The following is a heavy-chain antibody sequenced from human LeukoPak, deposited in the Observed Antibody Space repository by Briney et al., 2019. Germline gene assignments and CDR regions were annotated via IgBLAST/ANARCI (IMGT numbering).Heavy chain of an antibody. V-gene: IGHV3-53*01. D-gene: IGHD6-19*01. J-gene: IGHJ4*02. CDR1: GLTFSFYS. CDR2: IYSDGSA. Sequence: PGGSLRLSCAASGLTFSFYSMSWVRQAPGKGLEWVLVIYSDGSAYYADSVKGRFTISGAKSKNTLYLQMNRLRAEDTAVYYCARATYSSGWYLFDYWGQGTLVTVSS. CDR3: ARATYSSGWYLFDY.